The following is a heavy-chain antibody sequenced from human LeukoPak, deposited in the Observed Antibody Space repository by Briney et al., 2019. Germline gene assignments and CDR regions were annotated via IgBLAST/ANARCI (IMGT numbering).Heavy chain of an antibody. V-gene: IGHV3-23*01. CDR3: AKSYYDSSGYSIFDY. D-gene: IGHD3-22*01. Sequence: GGSLRLSCAASGFTFSSYAMSWVRQAPGRGLEWVSAISGSGGSTYYADSVKGRFTISRDNSKNTLYLQMNSLRAEDTAVYYCAKSYYDSSGYSIFDYWGQETLVTVSS. CDR1: GFTFSSYA. J-gene: IGHJ4*02. CDR2: ISGSGGST.